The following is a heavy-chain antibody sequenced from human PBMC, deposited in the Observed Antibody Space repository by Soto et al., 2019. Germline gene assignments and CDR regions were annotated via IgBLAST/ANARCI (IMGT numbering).Heavy chain of an antibody. CDR1: GGSISSGDYY. CDR2: IYYSGST. V-gene: IGHV4-30-4*01. CDR3: ARVGGFGATTIDY. Sequence: QVQLQESGPGLVKPSQTLSLTYTVSGGSISSGDYYWSWIRQPPGKGLEWIGYIYYSGSTYYNPSLKSRVTISVDTSNNQFSLKLSSVTAADTAVYYCARVGGFGATTIDYWGQGTLVTVSS. J-gene: IGHJ4*02. D-gene: IGHD3-10*01.